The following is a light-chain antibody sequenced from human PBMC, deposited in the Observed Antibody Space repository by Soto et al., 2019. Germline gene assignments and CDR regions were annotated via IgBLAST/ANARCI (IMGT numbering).Light chain of an antibody. CDR3: SSYTSSSTLEV. Sequence: QSALTQPASVSGSPGQSITISCTGTNSDVGGYNYVSWYQQHPGKAPKLMIYDVSNRPSGVSNRFSGSKSGNTASLTISGLQAEDEADYYCSSYTSSSTLEVFGTGTKLTVL. V-gene: IGLV2-14*01. CDR2: DVS. CDR1: NSDVGGYNY. J-gene: IGLJ1*01.